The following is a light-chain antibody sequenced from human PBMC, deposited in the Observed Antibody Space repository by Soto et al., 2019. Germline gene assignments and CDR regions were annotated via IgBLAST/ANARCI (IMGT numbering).Light chain of an antibody. CDR2: EVS. V-gene: IGLV2-14*01. J-gene: IGLJ2*01. Sequence: QSALTQPASVSGSPGQSITISCTGTSSDVGGYNYVSWYQQHPGKAPKLMIYEVSNRPSGVSNRFSGSKSGNTASLTISGFQAEDEADYYCSSYTSSSILFGGGTKLTVL. CDR1: SSDVGGYNY. CDR3: SSYTSSSIL.